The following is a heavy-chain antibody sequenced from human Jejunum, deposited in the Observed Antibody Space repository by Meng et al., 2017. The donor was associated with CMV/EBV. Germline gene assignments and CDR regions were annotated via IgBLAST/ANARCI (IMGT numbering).Heavy chain of an antibody. J-gene: IGHJ6*02. V-gene: IGHV3-30*02. CDR1: NYG. CDR2: IRYDGSDE. CDR3: AKGFCSGTDCYTDYYYGMDV. Sequence: NYGMHWVRQAPGKGLEWVTFIRYDGSDEYYADSVKGRFTISRDNSKNTLYLEMKSLGPEDTAVYYCAKGFCSGTDCYTDYYYGMDVWGQETTVTVSS. D-gene: IGHD2-2*02.